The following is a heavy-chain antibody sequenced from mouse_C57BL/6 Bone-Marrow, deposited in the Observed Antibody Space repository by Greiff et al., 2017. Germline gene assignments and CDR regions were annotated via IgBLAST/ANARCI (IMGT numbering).Heavy chain of an antibody. CDR1: GFNFSDYG. CDR2: ISSGSRTI. CDR3: ARNYDVAMDY. V-gene: IGHV5-17*01. D-gene: IGHD2-4*01. J-gene: IGHJ4*01. Sequence: EVKLMESGGGLVKPGGSLKLSCAASGFNFSDYGMHWVRPAPEQGLEWVAYISSGSRTINYADTVKGRFTISRDNAKNTRVLQMTSLRSEDTAMYYCARNYDVAMDYWGQGTSVTVAS.